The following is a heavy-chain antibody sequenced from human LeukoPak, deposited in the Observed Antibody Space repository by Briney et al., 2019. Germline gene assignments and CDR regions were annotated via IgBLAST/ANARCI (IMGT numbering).Heavy chain of an antibody. D-gene: IGHD2-2*01. Sequence: PSQTLSLTCTVSGGSISSANHFWSWVRQSPGEGREWVGYIHYDGRAHYNPSLKSRVSMSLDMSKNQFSLSLSSVTAADTAISCAREVITPGDSDGFDLWGQGTMVSVSS. J-gene: IGHJ3*01. CDR3: AREVITPGDSDGFDL. CDR2: IHYDGRA. CDR1: GGSISSANHF. V-gene: IGHV4-30-4*08.